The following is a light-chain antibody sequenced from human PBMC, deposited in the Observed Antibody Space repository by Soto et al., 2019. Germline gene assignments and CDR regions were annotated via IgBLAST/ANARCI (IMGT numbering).Light chain of an antibody. CDR3: TSKTPSLTLGSV. CDR2: EVT. CDR1: SSDIGGYNS. V-gene: IGLV2-14*01. J-gene: IGLJ1*01. Sequence: QSALTQPASVSGSPGQSITISCTGTSSDIGGYNSVSWYQQHPGRAPRLIIYEVTNRPSGFSNPFSASKSGNTASLPTSGLKPEDEANYYSTSKTPSLTLGSVSGTGSKFPVL.